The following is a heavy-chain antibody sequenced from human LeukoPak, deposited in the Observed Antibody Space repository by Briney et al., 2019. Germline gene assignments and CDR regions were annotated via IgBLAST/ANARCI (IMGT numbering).Heavy chain of an antibody. Sequence: SETLSLTCSVSGGSISSYYWSWIRQPPGKGLEWIGSIYHSGSTYYNPSLKSRVTISVDTSKNQFSLKLSSVTAADTAVYYCARAGYCSSTSCPDDAFDIWGQGTMVTVSS. CDR2: IYHSGST. J-gene: IGHJ3*02. V-gene: IGHV4-59*08. CDR1: GGSISSYY. CDR3: ARAGYCSSTSCPDDAFDI. D-gene: IGHD2-2*01.